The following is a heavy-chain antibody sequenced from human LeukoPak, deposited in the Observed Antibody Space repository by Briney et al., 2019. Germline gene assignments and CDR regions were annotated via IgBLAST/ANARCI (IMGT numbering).Heavy chain of an antibody. CDR1: GGSISSGGYY. Sequence: SETLSLTCTVSGGSISSGGYYWSWIRQPPGKGLEWIGYIYHSGSTYYNPSLKSRVAISVDRSKNQFSLKLSSVTAADTAVYYCARASEYYDSSGCIFDYWGQGTLVTVSS. V-gene: IGHV4-30-2*01. D-gene: IGHD3-22*01. CDR3: ARASEYYDSSGCIFDY. CDR2: IYHSGST. J-gene: IGHJ4*02.